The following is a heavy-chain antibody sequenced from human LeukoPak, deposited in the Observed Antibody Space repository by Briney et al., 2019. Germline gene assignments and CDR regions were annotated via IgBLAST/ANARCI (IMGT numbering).Heavy chain of an antibody. V-gene: IGHV4-39*07. D-gene: IGHD3-3*01. CDR1: GASISSSSYY. CDR3: ARSDFWSGYSKFDP. CDR2: IYYSGST. J-gene: IGHJ5*02. Sequence: SETLSLTCTVSGASISSSSYYWGWIRQPPGKGLEWIGSIYYSGSTYYNPSLKSRVTISVDKSKNQFSLKLSSVTAADTAVYFCARSDFWSGYSKFDPWGQGILVTVSS.